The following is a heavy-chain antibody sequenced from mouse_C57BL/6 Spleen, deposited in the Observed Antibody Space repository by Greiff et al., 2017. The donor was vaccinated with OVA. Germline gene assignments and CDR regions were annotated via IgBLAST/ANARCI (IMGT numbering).Heavy chain of an antibody. D-gene: IGHD1-2*01. V-gene: IGHV5-17*01. CDR3: ARSGYYGPFFDY. Sequence: EVHLVESGGGLVKPGGSLKLSCAASGFTFSDYGMHWVRQAPEKGLEWVAYISSGSSTIYYADTVKGRFTISRDNATNTLFLQMTSLRSEDTAMYYCARSGYYGPFFDYWGQGTTLTVSS. J-gene: IGHJ2*01. CDR1: GFTFSDYG. CDR2: ISSGSSTI.